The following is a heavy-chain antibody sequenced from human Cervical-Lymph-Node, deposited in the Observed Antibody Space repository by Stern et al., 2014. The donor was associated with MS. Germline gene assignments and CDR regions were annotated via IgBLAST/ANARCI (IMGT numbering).Heavy chain of an antibody. D-gene: IGHD1-1*01. Sequence: QLVQSGAEVKKPGSSVKVSCTASGDTFINFAISWVRQAPGQGLEWMGVIIPILGTTEYVEKFQGRVSISADESATTVYMELSSLRSEDTAVYFCARDNDDNGMDVWGQGTTVIVSS. V-gene: IGHV1-69*01. J-gene: IGHJ6*02. CDR3: ARDNDDNGMDV. CDR2: IIPILGTT. CDR1: GDTFINFA.